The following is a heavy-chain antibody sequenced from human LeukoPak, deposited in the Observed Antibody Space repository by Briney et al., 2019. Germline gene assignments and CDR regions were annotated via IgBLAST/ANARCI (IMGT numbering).Heavy chain of an antibody. V-gene: IGHV3-30*02. D-gene: IGHD3-3*01. CDR2: IRYDGSNK. CDR3: AKVHQDYDFWNYFDY. CDR1: GFTFSSYA. Sequence: GGSLRLSCAASGFTFSSYAMSWVRQAPGKGLEWVAFIRYDGSNKYYADSVKGRFTISRDNSKNTLYLQMNSLRAEDTAVYYCAKVHQDYDFWNYFDYWGQGTLVTVSS. J-gene: IGHJ4*02.